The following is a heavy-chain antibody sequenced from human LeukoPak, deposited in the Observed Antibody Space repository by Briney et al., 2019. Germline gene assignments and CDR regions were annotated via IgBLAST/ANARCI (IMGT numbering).Heavy chain of an antibody. CDR1: GFTFSSYA. CDR3: ATRGAYYDFWSSSQDY. Sequence: GGSLRLSCTASGFTFSSYAMSWVRQAPGKGLEWVSAISGSGGSTYYADSVKGRFTISRDNSKNTLYLQMNSLRAEDTAVYYCATRGAYYDFWSSSQDYWGQGTLVTVSS. V-gene: IGHV3-23*01. CDR2: ISGSGGST. J-gene: IGHJ4*02. D-gene: IGHD3-3*01.